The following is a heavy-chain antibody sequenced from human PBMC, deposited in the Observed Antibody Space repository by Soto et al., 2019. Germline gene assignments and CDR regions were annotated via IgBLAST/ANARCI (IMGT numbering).Heavy chain of an antibody. CDR3: ATDKDWAFDY. CDR1: GFTFSSYS. CDR2: IFTTGTSM. Sequence: GGSLRLSCVASGFTFSSYSIVWVRQAPGKGLEWVSYIFTTGTSMYYADSVKGRFTVSRDNAKNSVFLLLNSLRAEDTAVYYCATDKDWAFDYWGQGNLVTVSS. D-gene: IGHD3-9*01. J-gene: IGHJ4*02. V-gene: IGHV3-48*03.